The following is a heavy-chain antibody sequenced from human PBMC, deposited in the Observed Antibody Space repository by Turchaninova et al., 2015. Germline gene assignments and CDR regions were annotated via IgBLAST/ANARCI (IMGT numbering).Heavy chain of an antibody. V-gene: IGHV5-51*01. J-gene: IGHJ5*02. D-gene: IGHD5-24*01. CDR1: GYSFNMYW. CDR3: ARLFRCSDGSCYADL. CDR2: IYPGDSDT. Sequence: GSGYSFNMYWIGWARQMSGKGLEWMGIIYPGDSDTRYTPSFEGQVAISVDKYIKTAYLEWSSLRASDTAIYYCARLFRCSDGSCYADLWGQGTQVTVSS.